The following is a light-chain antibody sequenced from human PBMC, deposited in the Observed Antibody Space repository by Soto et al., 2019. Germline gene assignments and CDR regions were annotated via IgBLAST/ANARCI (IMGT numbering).Light chain of an antibody. CDR1: QDINNY. CDR2: AAS. Sequence: IHRTLSASSLSASVGHSVTITCQASQDINNYLNWYQQKPGKAPKLMIYAASTLYGGVPSRFSGSGSGTDFALTITSLQAEDFATYYCQQLRMYPSTFGGGTKVDIK. CDR3: QQLRMYPST. J-gene: IGKJ4*01. V-gene: IGKV1-39*01.